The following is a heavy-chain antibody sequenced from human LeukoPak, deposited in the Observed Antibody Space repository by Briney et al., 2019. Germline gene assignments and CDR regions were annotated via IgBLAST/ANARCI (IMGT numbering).Heavy chain of an antibody. CDR3: VRGNDYGGPHY. J-gene: IGHJ4*02. Sequence: GGSLRLSCAVSGFTFSSYWMHWVRQAPGEGLVWVSRIDRDGSRINYADSVKGRFSISRDNGKNTLFLQMNSLRAEDAAVYYCVRGNDYGGPHYWGQGTLVTVSS. CDR2: IDRDGSRI. CDR1: GFTFSSYW. V-gene: IGHV3-74*01. D-gene: IGHD4-23*01.